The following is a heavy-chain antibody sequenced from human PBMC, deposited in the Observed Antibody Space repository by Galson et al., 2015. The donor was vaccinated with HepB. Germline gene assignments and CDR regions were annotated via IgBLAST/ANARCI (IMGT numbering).Heavy chain of an antibody. CDR2: ISFHGSHQ. Sequence: SLRLSCAVSGFTFQNHAMHWVRQAPGKGLEWVAVISFHGSHQYYGDSVKGRFTISRDNSKSTLFLQMNSLRAEDTAVYYCAKGDKLGWSTHDAFHIWGQGTVVTVSS. CDR3: AKGDKLGWSTHDAFHI. J-gene: IGHJ3*02. V-gene: IGHV3-30*04. CDR1: GFTFQNHA. D-gene: IGHD6-19*01.